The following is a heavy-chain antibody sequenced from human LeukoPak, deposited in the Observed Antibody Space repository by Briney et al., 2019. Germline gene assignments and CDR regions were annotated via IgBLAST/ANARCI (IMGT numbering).Heavy chain of an antibody. J-gene: IGHJ4*02. CDR1: AYIFIDYY. CDR2: VDPGDGEA. V-gene: IGHV1-69-2*01. D-gene: IGHD2/OR15-2a*01. CDR3: SVSMSTIDY. Sequence: ASVKVSCKASAYIFIDYYIHWVQQAPGKGLEWMGRVDPGDGEAIYAEKFQDRVTLSADTSTDTSYMELSSLRAEDTAVYYCSVSMSTIDYWGQGTLVTVSS.